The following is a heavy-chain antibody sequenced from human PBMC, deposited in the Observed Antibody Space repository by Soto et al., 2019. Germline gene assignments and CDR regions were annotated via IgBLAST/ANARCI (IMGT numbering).Heavy chain of an antibody. CDR1: GFTFSTNA. Sequence: EVQLLESGGGLVQPGGSLRLSCAASGFTFSTNAMSWVRQAPGKGLEWVSSISGSGGSTFYEDSVKGRFTISRDNSKNTLVLQMNSLRAEDTATYYCAKGGYGGGRNHFDVWGQGTMVTVSS. J-gene: IGHJ3*01. CDR2: ISGSGGST. V-gene: IGHV3-23*01. CDR3: AKGGYGGGRNHFDV. D-gene: IGHD2-15*01.